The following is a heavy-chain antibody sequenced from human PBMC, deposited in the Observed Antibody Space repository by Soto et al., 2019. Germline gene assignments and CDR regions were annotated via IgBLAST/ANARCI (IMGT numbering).Heavy chain of an antibody. V-gene: IGHV3-11*04. CDR2: ISGGGTFA. D-gene: IGHD4-17*01. CDR3: ARGHTTVRRAYFDY. Sequence: GGSLRLSCEASGFTFSDYYMTWFRQAPGKGLEWVSYISGGGTFAVYANSLRGRFTILRDNAKSSVYLQITSLRADDSAVYYCARGHTTVRRAYFDYGGQGTVVTVA. CDR1: GFTFSDYY. J-gene: IGHJ4*02.